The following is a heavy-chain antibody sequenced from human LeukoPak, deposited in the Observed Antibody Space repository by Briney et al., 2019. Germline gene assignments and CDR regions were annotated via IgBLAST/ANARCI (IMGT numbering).Heavy chain of an antibody. CDR3: AGYCSSTSCYELGYDAFDI. Sequence: GASVKVSCKASGGTFSSYAISWVRQAPGQGLEWMGGIIPIFGTANYAQKFQGRVTITADESTSTAYMELSSLRSEDTAVYYCAGYCSSTSCYELGYDAFDIWGQGTMVTVSS. V-gene: IGHV1-69*13. CDR1: GGTFSSYA. CDR2: IIPIFGTA. J-gene: IGHJ3*02. D-gene: IGHD2-2*01.